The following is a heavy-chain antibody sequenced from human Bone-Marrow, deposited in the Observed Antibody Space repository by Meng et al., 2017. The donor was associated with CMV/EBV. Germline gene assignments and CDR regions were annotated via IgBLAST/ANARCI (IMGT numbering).Heavy chain of an antibody. V-gene: IGHV3-11*01. J-gene: IGHJ4*02. CDR3: AREVYCSSTSCPYEY. CDR2: ISSSGSTI. CDR1: GFTFSDYY. Sequence: GGSLRLSCAASGFTFSDYYMSWIRQAPGKGLEWVSYISSSGSTIYYADSAKGRFTISRDNAKNSLYLQMNSLRAEDTAVYYCAREVYCSSTSCPYEYWGQGTLVTVSS. D-gene: IGHD2-2*01.